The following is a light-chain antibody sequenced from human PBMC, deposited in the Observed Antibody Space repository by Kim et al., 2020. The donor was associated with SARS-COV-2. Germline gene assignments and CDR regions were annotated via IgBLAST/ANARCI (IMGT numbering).Light chain of an antibody. CDR3: QQYNSYPLT. CDR1: QSISSW. V-gene: IGKV1-5*03. CDR2: KAS. J-gene: IGKJ4*01. Sequence: DIQMTQSPSTLSASVGDRVTITCRASQSISSWLAWYQQKPGKAPKLLIYKASSLESGVPSRFSGSGSGTEFTLTIISLQPDDFATFYCQQYNSYPLTFGGGTKVDIK.